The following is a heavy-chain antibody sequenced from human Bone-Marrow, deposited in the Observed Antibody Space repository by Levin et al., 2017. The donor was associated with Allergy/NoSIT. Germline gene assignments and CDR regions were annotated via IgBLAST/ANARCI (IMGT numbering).Heavy chain of an antibody. V-gene: IGHV3-30*04. CDR1: GFTFSSYA. Sequence: GGSLRLSCAASGFTFSSYAMHWVRQAPGKGLEWVAVISYDGSNKYYADSVKGRFTISRDNSKNTLYLQMNSLRAEDTAVYYCARVGYSSSWLYYYYYYGMDVWGQGTTVTVSS. J-gene: IGHJ6*02. CDR3: ARVGYSSSWLYYYYYYGMDV. CDR2: ISYDGSNK. D-gene: IGHD6-13*01.